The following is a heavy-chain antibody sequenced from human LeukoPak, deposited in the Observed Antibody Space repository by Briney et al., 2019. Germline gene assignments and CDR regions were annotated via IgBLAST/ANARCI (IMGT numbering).Heavy chain of an antibody. V-gene: IGHV4-59*07. J-gene: IGHJ4*02. Sequence: SHTLSLTCTVSGRSISSYYWIWIRQPPAKGLEGIGYIHYSGSANYHPSLKSRVTISVDTSKNRFSLRLSSVTAADPAVYSCARVTGYMVEDYFAYWGQGTLVTVSS. CDR1: GRSISSYY. D-gene: IGHD6-13*01. CDR2: IHYSGSA. CDR3: ARVTGYMVEDYFAY.